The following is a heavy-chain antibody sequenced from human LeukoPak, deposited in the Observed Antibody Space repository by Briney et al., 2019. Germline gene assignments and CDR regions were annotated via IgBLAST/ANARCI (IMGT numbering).Heavy chain of an antibody. CDR1: GYTFTSYY. CDR3: ARDWAYDSSGYYPNWFDP. D-gene: IGHD3-22*01. V-gene: IGHV1-46*01. CDR2: VNPSGGST. J-gene: IGHJ5*02. Sequence: ASVKVSCKGSGYTFTSYYMHWVRQAPGQGLEWMGIVNPSGGSTSYAQKFQGRVTMTRDMSTSTVYMELSSLRSEDTAVYYCARDWAYDSSGYYPNWFDPWGQGTLVTVSS.